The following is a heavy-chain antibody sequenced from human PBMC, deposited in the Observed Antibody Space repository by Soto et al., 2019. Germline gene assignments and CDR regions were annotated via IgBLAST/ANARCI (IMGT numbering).Heavy chain of an antibody. D-gene: IGHD6-19*01. V-gene: IGHV1-69*06. Sequence: SVKVSCKASGGTFSSYAISWVRQAPGQGLEWKGRIIPIFGTTNYAQKFQGKIKITAEKTTSTAFMELCSLRSEDTSVYYCARDRGTYSSGWTYYYYGMDVWGQGTTVTV. CDR1: GGTFSSYA. CDR2: IIPIFGTT. J-gene: IGHJ6*02. CDR3: ARDRGTYSSGWTYYYYGMDV.